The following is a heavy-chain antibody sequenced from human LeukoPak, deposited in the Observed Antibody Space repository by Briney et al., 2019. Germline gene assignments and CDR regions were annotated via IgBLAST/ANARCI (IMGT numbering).Heavy chain of an antibody. V-gene: IGHV3-23*01. CDR3: AKSRSSWYDNGMDV. D-gene: IGHD6-13*01. CDR2: ISGSGGST. J-gene: IGHJ6*02. CDR1: GFTFSSYA. Sequence: EGSLRLSCAASGFTFSSYAMSWVRQAPGKGLEWVSAISGSGGSTYYADSVKGRFTISRDNSKNTLYLQMNSLRAEDTAVYYCAKSRSSWYDNGMDVWGQGTTVTVSS.